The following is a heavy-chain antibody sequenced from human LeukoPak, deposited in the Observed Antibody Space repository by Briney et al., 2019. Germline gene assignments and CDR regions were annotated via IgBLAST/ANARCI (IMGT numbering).Heavy chain of an antibody. CDR2: TYYRSKWYN. V-gene: IGHV6-1*01. D-gene: IGHD1-26*01. CDR1: GDSVSSNSAA. Sequence: SQTLSLTCAISGDSVSSNSAAWNWIRQSPSRGLEWLGRTYYRSKWYNDYAVSVKSRITINPDTSKNQLSLQLNSVTPEDTAVYYCARASVSEVGASLFDPWGQGTLVTVSS. CDR3: ARASVSEVGASLFDP. J-gene: IGHJ5*02.